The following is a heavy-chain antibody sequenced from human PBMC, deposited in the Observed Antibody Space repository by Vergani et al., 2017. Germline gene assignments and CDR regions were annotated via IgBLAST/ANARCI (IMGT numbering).Heavy chain of an antibody. V-gene: IGHV3-21*01. Sequence: EVQLVESGGGLVKPGGSLRLSCAASGFTFSSYSMNWVRQAPGKGLEWVSSISSSSSYIYYADSVKGRFTISRDNAKNSLYLQMNSLRAEDTAVYYCARNPTFAGSSSWYYYYYMDVWGKGTTVTVSS. D-gene: IGHD6-13*01. CDR1: GFTFSSYS. CDR3: ARNPTFAGSSSWYYYYYMDV. J-gene: IGHJ6*03. CDR2: ISSSSSYI.